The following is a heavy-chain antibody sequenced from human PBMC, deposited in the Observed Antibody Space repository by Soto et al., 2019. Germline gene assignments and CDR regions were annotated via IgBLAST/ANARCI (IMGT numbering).Heavy chain of an antibody. CDR3: ERDSSGYGWFDP. CDR1: GDSISRGGYF. D-gene: IGHD5-12*01. Sequence: QVQLQESGPGLVKTSQTLSLTCTVSGDSISRGGYFWTWIRQHPGKGLEWIGNVYSSGTTYYNPSLKSRVTISVDTSKNQFSLKLSSVTAADTAIYYCERDSSGYGWFDPWGQGTLVTVSS. J-gene: IGHJ5*02. V-gene: IGHV4-31*03. CDR2: VYSSGTT.